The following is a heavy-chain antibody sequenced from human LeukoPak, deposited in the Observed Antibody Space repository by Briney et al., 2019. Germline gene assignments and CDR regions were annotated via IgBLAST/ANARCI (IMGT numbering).Heavy chain of an antibody. CDR2: IYPGDSDT. J-gene: IGHJ5*02. CDR1: GYSFTRYW. CDR3: ARRKGHCSSTSCYGDHWFDP. D-gene: IGHD2-2*01. Sequence: GESLKISCKGSGYSFTRYWIGWVRQMPGKGLEWMGIIYPGDSDTRYSPSFQGQVTISADKSISTAYLQWSSLKASDTAMYYCARRKGHCSSTSCYGDHWFDPWGQGTLVTVSS. V-gene: IGHV5-51*01.